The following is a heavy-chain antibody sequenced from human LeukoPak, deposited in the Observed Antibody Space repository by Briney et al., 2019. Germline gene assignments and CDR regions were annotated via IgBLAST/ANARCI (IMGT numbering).Heavy chain of an antibody. CDR3: ARAGERWSYPPGY. V-gene: IGHV1-2*02. D-gene: IGHD4-23*01. J-gene: IGHJ4*02. Sequence: ASVKVSCQASGYTFTGYYMHWVRPAPGQGLEWMGWINPNSGGTNYAQTFQGRVTLTRDTSISTAYMELSRLRSDDTAVYYCARAGERWSYPPGYWGQGTLVTVSS. CDR2: INPNSGGT. CDR1: GYTFTGYY.